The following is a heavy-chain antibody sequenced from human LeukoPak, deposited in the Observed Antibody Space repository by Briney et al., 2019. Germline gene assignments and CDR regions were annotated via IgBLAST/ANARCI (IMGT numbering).Heavy chain of an antibody. CDR2: ISGDASDK. CDR3: ARDGVEAFDY. J-gene: IGHJ4*02. Sequence: PGGSLRLSCAASVFTFSSYTMHGGRQAPGKGVKWVAAISGDASDKYYADSVKSRITVSRDKSKNKLYLQMNSLRAEDTAVYYCARDGVEAFDYWGQGTLVTVSS. D-gene: IGHD2-15*01. V-gene: IGHV3-30*04. CDR1: VFTFSSYT.